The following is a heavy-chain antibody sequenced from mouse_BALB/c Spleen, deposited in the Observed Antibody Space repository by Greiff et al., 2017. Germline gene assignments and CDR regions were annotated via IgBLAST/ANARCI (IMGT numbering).Heavy chain of an antibody. CDR3: ARESGYGSWFAY. CDR2: ISYDGSN. CDR1: GYSITSGYY. Sequence: DVKLQESGPGLVKPSQSLSLTCSVTGYSITSGYYWNWIRQFPGNKLEWMGYISYDGSNNYNPSLKNRISITRDTSKNQFFLKLNSVTTEDTATYYCARESGYGSWFAYWGQGTLVTVSA. V-gene: IGHV3-6*02. J-gene: IGHJ3*01. D-gene: IGHD1-1*02.